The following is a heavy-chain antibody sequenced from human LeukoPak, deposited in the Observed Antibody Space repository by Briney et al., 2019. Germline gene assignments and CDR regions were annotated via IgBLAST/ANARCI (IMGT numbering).Heavy chain of an antibody. CDR3: AREGYRIFDY. CDR1: GGSFSGYY. Sequence: PSETLSLTCAVYGGSFSGYYWSWIRQSPGKGLEWIGEINHSGSTNYNPSLKSRVTMSVDTSKNQFSLKLSSVTAADTAVYYCAREGYRIFDYWGQGTLVTVSS. D-gene: IGHD3-16*02. V-gene: IGHV4-34*01. CDR2: INHSGST. J-gene: IGHJ4*02.